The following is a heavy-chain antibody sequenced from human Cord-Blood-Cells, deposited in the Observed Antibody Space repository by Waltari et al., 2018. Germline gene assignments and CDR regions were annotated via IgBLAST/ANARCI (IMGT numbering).Heavy chain of an antibody. D-gene: IGHD3-3*01. CDR1: GGTFSSYA. V-gene: IGHV1-69*12. CDR2: IIPIFGTA. CDR3: ARQGGRSGYYDAFDI. J-gene: IGHJ3*02. Sequence: QVQLVQSGAEVKKPGSSVKVSCKASGGTFSSYAISWVRQAPGQGLEWMGGIIPIFGTANYEQKFQGRVTITAEESTSTADMELSSLRSEDTAVYYCARQGGRSGYYDAFDIWGQGTMVTVSS.